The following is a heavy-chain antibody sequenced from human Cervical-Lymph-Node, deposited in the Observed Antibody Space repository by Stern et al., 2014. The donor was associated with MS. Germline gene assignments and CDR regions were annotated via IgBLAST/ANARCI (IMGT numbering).Heavy chain of an antibody. V-gene: IGHV1-69*01. CDR2: IIPIFGTA. CDR1: RGTFSSHA. Sequence: VQLVQSGAEVKKPGSSVTVSCKASRGTFSSHAIRWVRQAPGQGLDWMGGIIPIFGTANYAQKFQGRVTITADESTSTAYMELSSLRSEDTAVYYCARTYYYGSGSYSHFDYWGQGTLVTVSS. J-gene: IGHJ4*02. D-gene: IGHD3-10*01. CDR3: ARTYYYGSGSYSHFDY.